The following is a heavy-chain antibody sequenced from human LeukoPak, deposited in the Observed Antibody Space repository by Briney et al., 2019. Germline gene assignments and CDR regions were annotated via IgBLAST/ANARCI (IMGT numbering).Heavy chain of an antibody. V-gene: IGHV3-23*01. J-gene: IGHJ4*02. Sequence: GGSLRLSCAASGFTFSTFSNYGMSWVRQAPGKGLEWVSAISDSGGKTYYADSMKGRFTISRDNSKNTLYLQMDSLRAEDTAVYYCAKHGSGRYFDYWGQGTLVTVSS. CDR1: GFTFSTFSNYG. D-gene: IGHD6-19*01. CDR3: AKHGSGRYFDY. CDR2: ISDSGGKT.